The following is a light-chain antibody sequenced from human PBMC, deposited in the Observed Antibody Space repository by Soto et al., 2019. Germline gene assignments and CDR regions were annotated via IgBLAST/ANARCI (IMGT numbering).Light chain of an antibody. Sequence: QSALTQPASVSGSPGQSITISCTGNSSDVGGYNYVSWYQQHPGKAPKLMIYEVSNRPSGVSNRFSGSRSGNTASLSISGLQALYEAEYYCNSYTSRSTFVFGTGTKVTVL. V-gene: IGLV2-14*01. CDR2: EVS. CDR1: SSDVGGYNY. J-gene: IGLJ1*01. CDR3: NSYTSRSTFV.